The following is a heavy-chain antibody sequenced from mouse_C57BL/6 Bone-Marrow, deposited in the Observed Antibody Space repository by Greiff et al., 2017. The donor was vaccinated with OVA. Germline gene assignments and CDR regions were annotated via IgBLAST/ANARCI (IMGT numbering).Heavy chain of an antibody. CDR3: AREDYYGSSYLDY. CDR2: IDPETGGT. J-gene: IGHJ2*01. CDR1: GYTFTDYE. V-gene: IGHV1-15*01. Sequence: QVQLQQSGAELVRPGASVKLSCKASGYTFTDYEMHWVKQTPVHGLEWIGAIDPETGGTAYNQKFKGKAILTADKSSSTAYMELRSLTSEDSAVYYCAREDYYGSSYLDYWGRGTTLTVSS. D-gene: IGHD1-1*01.